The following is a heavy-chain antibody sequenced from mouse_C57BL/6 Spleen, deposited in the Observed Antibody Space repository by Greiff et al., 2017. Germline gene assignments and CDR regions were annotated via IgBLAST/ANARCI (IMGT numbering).Heavy chain of an antibody. D-gene: IGHD1-1*02. Sequence: EVKLVESEAGLVQPGSSMKLSCTASGFTFTDYYMAWVRQVPEKGLEWVANINYDGSSTYYLDSLKSRFIISRDNAKNILYLQMSSLKSEDTATYYCARYGRYYAMDYWGKGTSVTVSS. V-gene: IGHV5-16*01. CDR2: INYDGSST. CDR1: GFTFTDYY. CDR3: ARYGRYYAMDY. J-gene: IGHJ4*01.